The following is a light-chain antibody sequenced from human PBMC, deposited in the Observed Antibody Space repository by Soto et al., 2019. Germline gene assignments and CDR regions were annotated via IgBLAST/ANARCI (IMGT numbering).Light chain of an antibody. Sequence: EIVLTQSPGTLSLSPGERATLSCRASQSVSSSYLAWYQQKPGQAPRLLIYDASSRATGTPDRFSGSGSGRDFTLTISRLETEDFAVYYCQQYGSSPQTFGQGTKVDIK. CDR2: DAS. CDR1: QSVSSSY. J-gene: IGKJ1*01. CDR3: QQYGSSPQT. V-gene: IGKV3-20*01.